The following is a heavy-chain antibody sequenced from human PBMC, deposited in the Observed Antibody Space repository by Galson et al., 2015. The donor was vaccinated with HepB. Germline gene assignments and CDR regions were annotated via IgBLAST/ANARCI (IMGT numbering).Heavy chain of an antibody. V-gene: IGHV5-51*01. D-gene: IGHD5-12*01. CDR3: ARHTRLYPAWIQRWHAFNI. Sequence: QSGAEVKKPGESLKISCKAFGYSFNNHWIAWVRQVPGKGLEWMGIIYPSDSNAIYSPSFEGQVNVSADESTTTAYLQWNSLGTSDTAVYYCARHTRLYPAWIQRWHAFNIWGQGTMVTVSS. J-gene: IGHJ3*02. CDR1: GYSFNNHW. CDR2: IYPSDSNA.